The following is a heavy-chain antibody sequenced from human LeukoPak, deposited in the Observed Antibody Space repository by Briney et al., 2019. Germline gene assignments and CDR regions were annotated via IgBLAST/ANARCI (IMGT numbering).Heavy chain of an antibody. Sequence: ASVKVSCKASGYTFTGYYMHWVRQAPGQGLEWMGWINPNSGGTNYAQKFQGRVTMTRDTSISTAYMELSRLRSDDTAVYYCARDWRITMIVVGQTDALDIWGQGTMVTVSS. CDR1: GYTFTGYY. CDR2: INPNSGGT. D-gene: IGHD3-22*01. CDR3: ARDWRITMIVVGQTDALDI. J-gene: IGHJ3*02. V-gene: IGHV1-2*02.